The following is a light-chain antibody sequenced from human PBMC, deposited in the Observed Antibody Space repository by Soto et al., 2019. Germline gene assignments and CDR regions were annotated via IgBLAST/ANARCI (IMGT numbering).Light chain of an antibody. CDR3: QQYNSYTT. J-gene: IGKJ1*01. CDR1: QSISSW. CDR2: KAS. Sequence: DIQMTQSPSTLSASVGDRVTITCRASQSISSWLAWYQQKPGKAPKLLIYKASSLESWVPSRFSGSGSGTEFNLTISSRQPDDFATYYCQQYNSYTTFGQGTKVEIK. V-gene: IGKV1-5*03.